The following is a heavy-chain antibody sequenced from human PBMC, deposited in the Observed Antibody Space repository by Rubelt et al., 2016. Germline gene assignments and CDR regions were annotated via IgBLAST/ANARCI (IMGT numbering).Heavy chain of an antibody. Sequence: QVQLVQSGAEVKKPGASVKVSCKASGYTFTSYDINWVRQATGQGLEWMGWMNPNSGNPGYAQKFQGRVTMTRNTSISTAYMELSSLRSEDTAVYYCARMVNDFWSGYHNWFDPWGQGTLVTVSS. V-gene: IGHV1-8*01. CDR2: MNPNSGNP. CDR1: GYTFTSYD. CDR3: ARMVNDFWSGYHNWFDP. J-gene: IGHJ5*02. D-gene: IGHD3-3*01.